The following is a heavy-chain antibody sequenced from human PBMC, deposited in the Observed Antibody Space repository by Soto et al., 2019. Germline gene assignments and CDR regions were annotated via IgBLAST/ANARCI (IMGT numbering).Heavy chain of an antibody. CDR1: GYTFTSYG. CDR3: AREGGVSRASSGYRRGY. J-gene: IGHJ1*01. V-gene: IGHV1-18*04. CDR2: ISAYNGNT. D-gene: IGHD3-22*01. Sequence: QVQLVQSGAEVKKPGASVKVSCKASGYTFTSYGISWVRQAPGQGLEWMGWISAYNGNTNYVQKLQGRVTMTTDTSTRTAYMDLRSLSSDDTAVYYCAREGGVSRASSGYRRGYRGQGTLVTVAS.